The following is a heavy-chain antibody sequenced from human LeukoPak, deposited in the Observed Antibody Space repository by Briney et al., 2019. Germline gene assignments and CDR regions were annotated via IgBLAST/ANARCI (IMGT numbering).Heavy chain of an antibody. CDR1: GYTFTNYY. J-gene: IGHJ4*02. CDR3: AREMPRTYYFDY. V-gene: IGHV1-46*01. Sequence: ASVKVSCXASGYTFTNYYIHWVRQAPGQGLEWMGNINPSGGSTTYAQRFQDRVLMTGDTSTSSVYMELSSLRSEDTAIYYCAREMPRTYYFDYWGQGTLVTAPS. CDR2: INPSGGST. D-gene: IGHD1-14*01.